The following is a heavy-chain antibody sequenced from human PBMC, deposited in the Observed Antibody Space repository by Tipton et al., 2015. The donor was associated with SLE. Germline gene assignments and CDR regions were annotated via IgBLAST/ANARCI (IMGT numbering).Heavy chain of an antibody. CDR1: GGSISSDY. D-gene: IGHD3-9*01. J-gene: IGHJ4*02. CDR2: VYYSGNT. V-gene: IGHV4-59*01. Sequence: TLSLTCTVSGGSISSDYWSWIRQPPGKGLEWIGHVYYSGNTNYNPSLKSRVTISLDTSKNQFSLKLTSVTAADTAVYYCARDVDWGLGYFDYWGQGTLVTVSS. CDR3: ARDVDWGLGYFDY.